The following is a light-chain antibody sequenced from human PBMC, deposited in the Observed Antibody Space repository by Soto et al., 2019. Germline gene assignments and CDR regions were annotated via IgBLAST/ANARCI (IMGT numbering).Light chain of an antibody. V-gene: IGLV9-49*01. CDR3: GADHGSGSNPAGV. Sequence: QPVLTQPPSASASLGASVTLTCTLSSGYSNYKVDWYQQRPGKGPRFVMRVGTGGIVGSKGDGIPDRFSVLGSGLNRYLTIKNIQEEDESDYHCGADHGSGSNPAGVFGGGTKLTVL. CDR2: VGTGGIVG. CDR1: SGYSNYK. J-gene: IGLJ2*01.